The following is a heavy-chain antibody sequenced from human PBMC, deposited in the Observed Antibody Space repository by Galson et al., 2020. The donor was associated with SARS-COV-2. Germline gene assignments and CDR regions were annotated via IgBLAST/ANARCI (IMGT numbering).Heavy chain of an antibody. Sequence: SETLCLTCTVSGGSISSSGYYWGWLRPPPGKGLEWIGSIYYSGSTYYNPSLKSRAIITVDTTKNQFPLKLSSGTAADTAVYYCAGPTGSSWYGGAFDIGGQGTMVTVSP. D-gene: IGHD6-13*01. CDR2: IYYSGST. J-gene: IGHJ3*02. CDR1: GGSISSSGYY. CDR3: AGPTGSSWYGGAFDI. V-gene: IGHV4-39*01.